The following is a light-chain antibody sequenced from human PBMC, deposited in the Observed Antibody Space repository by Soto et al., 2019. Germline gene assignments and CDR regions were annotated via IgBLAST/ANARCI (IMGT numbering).Light chain of an antibody. J-gene: IGKJ1*01. CDR1: QSVSSD. CDR2: GAS. V-gene: IGKV3-15*01. CDR3: QQFNSWPPWA. Sequence: EIVMTQSPATLSVSPGERPTLFCRARQSVSSDLAWYQQKPGQPPRLLIYGASTRATGVPARFIGSGSGTDFTLTINSLQSEDFAVYYCQQFNSWPPWAFGQGTKVEI.